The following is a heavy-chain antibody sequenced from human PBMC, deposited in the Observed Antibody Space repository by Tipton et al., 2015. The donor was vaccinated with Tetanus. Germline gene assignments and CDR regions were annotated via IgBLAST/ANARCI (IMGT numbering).Heavy chain of an antibody. CDR3: ARMDGTSSPFDP. D-gene: IGHD6-19*01. CDR1: GYSFTSHW. CDR2: IFPDDSDT. V-gene: IGHV5-51*01. Sequence: QLVQSGADVKKPGESLKISCKASGYSFTSHWIGWVRQMPGKGLEWMGMIFPDDSDTRYSPSFQGHVTFSVDKSTSTVYLQWSSLKASDTAMYFCARMDGTSSPFDPWGQGTLVAASS. J-gene: IGHJ5*02.